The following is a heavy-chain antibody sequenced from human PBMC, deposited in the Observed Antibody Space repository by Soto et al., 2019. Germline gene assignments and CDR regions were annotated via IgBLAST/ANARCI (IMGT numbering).Heavy chain of an antibody. CDR3: ARGLVRVLDY. CDR1: GGSFSGYY. D-gene: IGHD6-6*01. V-gene: IGHV4-34*01. CDR2: INHSGST. Sequence: SSETLSLTCAVYGGSFSGYYWSWIRQPPGKGLEWIGEINHSGSTNYNPSLKSRVTISVDTSKNQFSLKLSSVTAADTAVYYCARGLVRVLDYWGQGTLVTVSS. J-gene: IGHJ4*02.